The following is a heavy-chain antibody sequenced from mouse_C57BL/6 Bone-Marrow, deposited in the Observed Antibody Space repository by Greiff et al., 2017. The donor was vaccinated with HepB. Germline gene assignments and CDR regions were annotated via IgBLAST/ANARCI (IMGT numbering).Heavy chain of an antibody. V-gene: IGHV1-54*01. CDR1: GYAFTNYL. CDR3: ARLWLRRDYYAMDY. D-gene: IGHD2-2*01. CDR2: INPGSGGT. J-gene: IGHJ4*01. Sequence: VQVVESGAELVRPGTSVKVSCKASGYAFTNYLIEWVKQRPGQGLEWIGVINPGSGGTNYNEKFKGKATLTADKSSSTAYMQLSSLTSEDSAVYFCARLWLRRDYYAMDYWGQGTSVTVSS.